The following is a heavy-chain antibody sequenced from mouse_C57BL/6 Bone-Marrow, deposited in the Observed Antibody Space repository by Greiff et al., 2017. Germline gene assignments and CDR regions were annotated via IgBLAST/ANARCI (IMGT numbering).Heavy chain of an antibody. Sequence: QVQLQQPGAELVRPGSSVKLSLKPSGNPSTSYWMHWVTQRPIQGLEWIGNIDPSDSVTHYNQKFKDKATLTVDKSSSTAYMQLSSRTSEDSAVYYCAEHCYFDVWGTGTTVTAFS. V-gene: IGHV1-52*01. CDR1: GNPSTSYW. CDR2: IDPSDSVT. CDR3: AEHCYFDV. J-gene: IGHJ1*03.